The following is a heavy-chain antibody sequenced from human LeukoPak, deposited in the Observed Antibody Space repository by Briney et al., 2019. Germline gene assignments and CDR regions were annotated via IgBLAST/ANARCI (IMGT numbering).Heavy chain of an antibody. J-gene: IGHJ6*02. CDR1: GFTVSSTY. CDR3: AGRGSGYYYGMNV. CDR2: ISGGGDA. Sequence: GGSLRLSCAPSGFTVSSTYMSWVRQAPGKGLEWVSIISGGGDAFYAGSVRGRFTISRDTSKNTLYLQMNDLRAEDTAVYYCAGRGSGYYYGMNVWGQGITVTVYS. V-gene: IGHV3-66*01. D-gene: IGHD3-10*01.